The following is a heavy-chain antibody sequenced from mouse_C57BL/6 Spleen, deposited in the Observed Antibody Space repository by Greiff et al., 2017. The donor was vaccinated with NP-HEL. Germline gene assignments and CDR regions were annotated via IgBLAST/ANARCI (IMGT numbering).Heavy chain of an antibody. CDR2: ISYDGSN. J-gene: IGHJ2*01. Sequence: ESGPGLVKPSQSLSLTCSVTGYSITSGYYWNWIRQFPGNKLEWMGYISYDGSNNYNPSLKNRISITRDTSKNQFFLKVNSVTTEDTATYYCARDTTGDYFDYWGQGTTLTVSS. D-gene: IGHD1-1*01. V-gene: IGHV3-6*01. CDR1: GYSITSGYY. CDR3: ARDTTGDYFDY.